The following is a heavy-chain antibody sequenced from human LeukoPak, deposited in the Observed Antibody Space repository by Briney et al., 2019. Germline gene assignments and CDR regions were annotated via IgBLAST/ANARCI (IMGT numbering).Heavy chain of an antibody. J-gene: IGHJ4*02. V-gene: IGHV3-30*03. D-gene: IGHD2-2*01. Sequence: GGSLRLSCAASGFTFSSYGMHWVRQAPGKGLEWVAVISYDGSNKYYADSVKGRFTISRDNSKNTLYLQMNSLRAEDTAVYYCARGALDDLNIVVVPAARTGFDYWGQGTLVTVSS. CDR1: GFTFSSYG. CDR2: ISYDGSNK. CDR3: ARGALDDLNIVVVPAARTGFDY.